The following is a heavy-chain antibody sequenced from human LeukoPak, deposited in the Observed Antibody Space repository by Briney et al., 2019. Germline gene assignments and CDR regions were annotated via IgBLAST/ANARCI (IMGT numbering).Heavy chain of an antibody. CDR3: AKDHAGSGRAFEY. D-gene: IGHD3-10*01. CDR1: GFTFRMSG. J-gene: IGHJ4*02. V-gene: IGHV3-30*16. CDR2: MSSDGIKS. Sequence: PGGSLRLSCATSGFTFRMSGVHWVRQAPGXGLXXXXLMSSDGIKSYYADSVKGRFTVSRDTSKDIVYLQMNSLSADDTGIYYCAKDHAGSGRAFEYWGQGTLLTVSS.